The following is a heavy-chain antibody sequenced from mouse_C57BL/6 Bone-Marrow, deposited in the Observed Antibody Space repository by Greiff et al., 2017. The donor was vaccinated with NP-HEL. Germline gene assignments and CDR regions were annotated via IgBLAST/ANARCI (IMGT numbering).Heavy chain of an antibody. J-gene: IGHJ1*03. Sequence: EVKLQQSGPVLVKPGASVKMSCKASGYTFTDYYMNWVKQSHGKSLEWIGVINPYNGGTSYNQKFKGKATLTVDKSSSTAYMELNSLTSEDSAVYYCASYTYWYFDVWGTGTTVTVSS. CDR3: ASYTYWYFDV. CDR2: INPYNGGT. CDR1: GYTFTDYY. V-gene: IGHV1-19*01. D-gene: IGHD2-12*01.